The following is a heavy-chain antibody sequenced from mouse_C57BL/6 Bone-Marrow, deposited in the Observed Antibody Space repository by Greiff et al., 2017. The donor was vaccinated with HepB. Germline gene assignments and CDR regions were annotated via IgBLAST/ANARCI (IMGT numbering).Heavy chain of an antibody. CDR1: GYSFTGYY. CDR3: ARGAEDY. CDR2: INPSTGGT. V-gene: IGHV1-42*01. Sequence: VQLQQSGPELVKPGASVKISCKASGYSFTGYYMNWVKQSPEKSLEWIGEINPSTGGTTYNQKSKAKATLTVDKSSSTAYMQLKSLTSEDSAVYYCARGAEDYWGQGTSVTVSS. J-gene: IGHJ4*01.